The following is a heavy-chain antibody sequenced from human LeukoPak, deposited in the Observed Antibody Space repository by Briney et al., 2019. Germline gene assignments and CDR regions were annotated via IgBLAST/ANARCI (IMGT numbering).Heavy chain of an antibody. V-gene: IGHV4-59*01. CDR2: IYYSGST. Sequence: PSETLSLTCTVSGVSISSYYWGWIRQPPGKGLEWIGYIYYSGSTNYNPSLKSRVTISLDTSKNQFSLKVSSVTDADTAVYYCARDRAAAGTGIDYWGQGTLVTVSS. CDR3: ARDRAAAGTGIDY. J-gene: IGHJ4*02. CDR1: GVSISSYY. D-gene: IGHD6-13*01.